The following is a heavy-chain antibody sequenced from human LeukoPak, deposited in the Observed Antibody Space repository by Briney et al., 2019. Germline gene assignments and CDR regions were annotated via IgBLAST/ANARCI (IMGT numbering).Heavy chain of an antibody. Sequence: GASVKVSCKASGYTFTGYYMHWVRQAPGQGLEWMGWINPNSGGTNYAQKFQGRVTMTRDTSISTAYMELSRLRPDDTAVYYCARVNGWFGEDYYYMDVWGKGTTVTISS. V-gene: IGHV1-2*02. CDR1: GYTFTGYY. CDR2: INPNSGGT. J-gene: IGHJ6*03. CDR3: ARVNGWFGEDYYYMDV. D-gene: IGHD3-10*01.